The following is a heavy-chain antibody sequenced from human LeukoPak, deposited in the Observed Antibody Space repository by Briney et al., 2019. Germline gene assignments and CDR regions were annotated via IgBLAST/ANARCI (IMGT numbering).Heavy chain of an antibody. V-gene: IGHV3-74*01. D-gene: IGHD2-15*01. CDR1: GFTFSSYG. CDR3: VAARADFDY. Sequence: GRSLRLSCAASGFTFSSYGMHWVRQAPGKGLVWVSRINSDGASTTYADPVKGRFTISRDTAKNSLYLQMNSLRAEDTAVYYCVAARADFDYWGQGTLVTVSS. J-gene: IGHJ4*02. CDR2: INSDGAST.